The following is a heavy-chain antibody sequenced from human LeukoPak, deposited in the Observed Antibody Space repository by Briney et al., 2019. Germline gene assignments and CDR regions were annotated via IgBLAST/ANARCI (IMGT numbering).Heavy chain of an antibody. D-gene: IGHD6-6*01. CDR3: GKGRYSRPSIGAFDI. CDR2: IWYDGSNK. J-gene: IGHJ3*02. Sequence: GALRLSCAASGFTFSSYGMHWVRQAPGKGLEWVAVIWYDGSNKYYAYSVKGRFTISRDNSQNTLYLQKNSLRAEETGVYYCGKGRYSRPSIGAFDIWGQGTMVTVSS. V-gene: IGHV3-33*06. CDR1: GFTFSSYG.